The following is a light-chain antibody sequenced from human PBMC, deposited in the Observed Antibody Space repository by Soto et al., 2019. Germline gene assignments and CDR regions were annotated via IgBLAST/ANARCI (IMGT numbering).Light chain of an antibody. J-gene: IGKJ1*01. CDR1: QGIRNE. V-gene: IGKV1-17*01. CDR3: LQHISYPWT. Sequence: DIQMTQSPSSLSASVGDRVTITCRASQGIRNELGWYQHKPGKAPRRLIYAASTLQSGVPSRFSGSGSGTEFTLTITSLQPEDFATYYCLQHISYPWTFGQGTKVDIK. CDR2: AAS.